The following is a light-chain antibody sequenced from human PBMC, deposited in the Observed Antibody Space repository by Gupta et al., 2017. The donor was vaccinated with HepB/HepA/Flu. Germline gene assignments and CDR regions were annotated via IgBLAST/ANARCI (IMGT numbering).Light chain of an antibody. CDR2: GAS. CDR1: QSVSSN. J-gene: IGKJ1*01. V-gene: IGKV3-15*01. Sequence: EIVMTQSPATLSVSPGERVTLSCRASQSVSSNLAWYQQKPGQPPRLLIYGASTRATGIPARFSGSGSGTEFSLTISSLQSEDFAVYYCQQYNDWLPVTFGQGTKVEI. CDR3: QQYNDWLPVT.